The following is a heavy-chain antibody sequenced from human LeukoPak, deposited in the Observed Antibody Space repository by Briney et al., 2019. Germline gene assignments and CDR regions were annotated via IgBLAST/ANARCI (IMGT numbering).Heavy chain of an antibody. Sequence: GASVKVSCKASGYTFTSYDINWVRQATGQGLEWMGWMNPNSGNTGYVRKFQGRVTMTRNSSINTAYMELTSLRSEDTAVYYCARGHISFSDAFDIWGQGTMVTVSS. CDR1: GYTFTSYD. D-gene: IGHD3-16*02. V-gene: IGHV1-8*01. CDR3: ARGHISFSDAFDI. J-gene: IGHJ3*02. CDR2: MNPNSGNT.